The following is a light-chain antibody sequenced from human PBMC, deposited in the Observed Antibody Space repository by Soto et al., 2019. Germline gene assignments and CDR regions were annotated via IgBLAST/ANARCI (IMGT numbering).Light chain of an antibody. CDR1: QSVSID. J-gene: IGKJ1*01. CDR2: DAS. Sequence: IVMTQSPATLSVSPGERATLSCRASQSVSIDLAWYQQTAGQAPRLLIYDASSRATGIPDRFSGSGSGTDFTLTISRLEPEDSAVYYCQQHGTTFGQGTKVDIK. CDR3: QQHGTT. V-gene: IGKV3-20*01.